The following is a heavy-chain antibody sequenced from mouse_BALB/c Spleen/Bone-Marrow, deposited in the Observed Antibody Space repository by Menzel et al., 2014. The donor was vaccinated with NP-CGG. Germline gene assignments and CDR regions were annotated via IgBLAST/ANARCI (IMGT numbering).Heavy chain of an antibody. Sequence: VQRVESGPGLVQPSQSLSITCTVSGFSLTSFGIHWVRQSPGKGLEWLGVIWSGGSTDYNAAFISRLSISKDNSKSQVFFKMTSLKANDTAIYYCTRNWDDYAMDYWGQGTSVTVSS. CDR1: GFSLTSFG. CDR2: IWSGGST. CDR3: TRNWDDYAMDY. J-gene: IGHJ4*01. V-gene: IGHV2-2*02. D-gene: IGHD4-1*01.